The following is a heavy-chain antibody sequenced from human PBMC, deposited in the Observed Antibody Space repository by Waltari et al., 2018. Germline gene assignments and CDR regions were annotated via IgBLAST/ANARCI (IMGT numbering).Heavy chain of an antibody. J-gene: IGHJ4*02. Sequence: EVQLLEYGGGLVQTGGSMRLSCADSGFTFSRYAMTWVRQAQGKGLEWVAAISGSGGSTYYADSVKGRFTISRDNSKNTLYLQMNSLRAEDTAVYYCARGEELHDFDYWGQGTLVTVSS. D-gene: IGHD1-26*01. CDR1: GFTFSRYA. V-gene: IGHV3-23*01. CDR3: ARGEELHDFDY. CDR2: ISGSGGST.